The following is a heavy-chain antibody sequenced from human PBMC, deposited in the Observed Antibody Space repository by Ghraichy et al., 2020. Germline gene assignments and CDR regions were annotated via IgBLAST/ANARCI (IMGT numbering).Heavy chain of an antibody. V-gene: IGHV3-30*02. CDR2: IRYDGSNK. Sequence: AGSLRLSCAASGFTFSSYGMHWVRQAPGKGLEWVAFIRYDGSNKYYADSVKGRFTISRDNSKNTLYLQMNSLRAEDTAVYYCASSEITMIVVGSYRPFDYWGQGTLVTVSS. J-gene: IGHJ4*02. D-gene: IGHD3-22*01. CDR3: ASSEITMIVVGSYRPFDY. CDR1: GFTFSSYG.